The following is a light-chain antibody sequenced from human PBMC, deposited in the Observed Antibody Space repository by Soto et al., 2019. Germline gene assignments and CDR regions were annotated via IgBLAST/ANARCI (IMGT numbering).Light chain of an antibody. CDR1: NSNIGTNT. CDR2: TNN. CDR3: ASSTSDSLYV. J-gene: IGLJ1*01. V-gene: IGLV1-44*01. Sequence: QSALTQPPSASATPGQRVTISCSGSNSNIGTNTVNWYQQLPGTAPRLLIYTNNQRPSGVSYRFSGSKSGNTASLTISALLAEDEADYFCASSTSDSLYVFGTGTKVTVL.